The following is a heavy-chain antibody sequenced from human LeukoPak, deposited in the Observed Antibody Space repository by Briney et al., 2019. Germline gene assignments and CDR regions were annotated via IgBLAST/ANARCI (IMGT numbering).Heavy chain of an antibody. CDR2: MNPNSGNT. J-gene: IGHJ4*02. V-gene: IGHV1-8*03. Sequence: ASVKVPCKASGYTFTSYDINWVRQATGQGLEWVGWMNPNSGNTGYAQKFQGRVTITRNTSISTAYMELSSLRSEDTAVSYCARGLLFSSYYFDYWGQGALVTVSS. CDR1: GYTFTSYD. D-gene: IGHD2-21*02. CDR3: ARGLLFSSYYFDY.